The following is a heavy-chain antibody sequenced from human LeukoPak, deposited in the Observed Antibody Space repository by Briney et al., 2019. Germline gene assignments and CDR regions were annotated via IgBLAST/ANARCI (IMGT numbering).Heavy chain of an antibody. J-gene: IGHJ4*02. V-gene: IGHV1-2*02. CDR3: ARWGGHCTSGLCYYFDC. Sequence: GASVKVSCKASGDTFTGYYIHWVRQAPGQGLECMGWINPNSGGTDYAQKFQGRVTMTRDTSISTAYMELSRLRSDDTAVYYCARWGGHCTSGLCYYFDCWGQGTLVTVSS. D-gene: IGHD2-8*01. CDR1: GDTFTGYY. CDR2: INPNSGGT.